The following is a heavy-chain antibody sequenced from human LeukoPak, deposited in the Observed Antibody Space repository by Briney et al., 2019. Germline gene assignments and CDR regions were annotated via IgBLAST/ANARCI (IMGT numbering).Heavy chain of an antibody. CDR3: ARHYYYDSSIDY. D-gene: IGHD3-22*01. V-gene: IGHV4-39*01. J-gene: IGHJ4*02. Sequence: PSETLSLTCTVSGGSFSSSSYYWGWIRQPPGMGLEWIGSIYYSGSTYYNPSLKSRVTISVDTSKNQFSLKLSSVTAADTAVYYCARHYYYDSSIDYWGQGTLVSVSS. CDR2: IYYSGST. CDR1: GGSFSSSSYY.